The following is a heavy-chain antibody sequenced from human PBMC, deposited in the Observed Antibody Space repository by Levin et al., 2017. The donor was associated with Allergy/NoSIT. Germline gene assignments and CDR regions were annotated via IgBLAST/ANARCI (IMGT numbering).Heavy chain of an antibody. D-gene: IGHD6-19*01. CDR1: GFTFSSYA. CDR2: ISYDGSNK. Sequence: LGESLKISCAASGFTFSSYAMHWVRQAPGKGLEWVAVISYDGSNKYYADSVKGRFTISRDNSKNTLYLQMNSLRAEDTAVYYCARDREAVAGDYWGQGTLVTVSS. V-gene: IGHV3-30*04. CDR3: ARDREAVAGDY. J-gene: IGHJ4*02.